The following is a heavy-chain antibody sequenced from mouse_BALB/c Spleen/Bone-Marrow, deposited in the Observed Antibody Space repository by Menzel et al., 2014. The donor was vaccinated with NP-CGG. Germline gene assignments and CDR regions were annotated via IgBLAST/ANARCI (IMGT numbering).Heavy chain of an antibody. V-gene: IGHV1-63*02. CDR3: ARVVTGVDY. CDR1: GYTFTNYW. J-gene: IGHJ2*01. Sequence: QVQLQQSGAELVRPGTSVKISCKASGYTFTNYWLGWVKQRPGHGLEWIGDIYPGGGYTNYNEKFKGKATLTADTSSSTSYIQLRSRTSEDSAVFFCARVVTGVDYWGQGTTVTVSS. CDR2: IYPGGGYT. D-gene: IGHD2-13*01.